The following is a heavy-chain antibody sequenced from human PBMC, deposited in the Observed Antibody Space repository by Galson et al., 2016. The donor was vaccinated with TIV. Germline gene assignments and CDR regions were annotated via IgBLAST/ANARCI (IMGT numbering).Heavy chain of an antibody. J-gene: IGHJ1*01. CDR2: FNAGNGNT. CDR1: GYTFAIYA. Sequence: SVKVSCKASGYTFAIYAMHWVRQAPGQRLEWLGWFNAGNGNTKYSQKFQGRVTITWDTSASTAYMELSSLRFEDTAVYYCARPPYCGGDCYKDAHWGQGTRVTVYS. V-gene: IGHV1-3*01. CDR3: ARPPYCGGDCYKDAH. D-gene: IGHD2-21*01.